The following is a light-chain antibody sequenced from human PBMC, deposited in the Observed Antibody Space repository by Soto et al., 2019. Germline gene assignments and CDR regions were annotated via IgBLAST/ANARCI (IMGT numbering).Light chain of an antibody. CDR3: SSYTTRRILYM. CDR2: EVS. V-gene: IGLV2-14*01. J-gene: IGLJ1*01. CDR1: SSDIGNYNY. Sequence: QSALTQPASVSGSPGQSITISCTGTSSDIGNYNYVSWYQHHPGKAPKLIIFEVSNRPSGVSNRFSGSKSGDTASLTISGLQAEDEADYYCSSYTTRRILYMFGPGTKLTVL.